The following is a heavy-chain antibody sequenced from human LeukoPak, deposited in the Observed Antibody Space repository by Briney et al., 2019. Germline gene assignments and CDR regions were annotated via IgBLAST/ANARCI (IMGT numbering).Heavy chain of an antibody. CDR1: GFTFDDYG. Sequence: GGSLRLSCAASGFTFDDYGMSWVRQAPGKGLEWVAGINWNGGNTGYSDSVKGRFTISRDNAKNSLYLQMDSLRAEDTVLYYCGRDLSGWYGPDYWGQGTLVTVSS. D-gene: IGHD6-19*01. V-gene: IGHV3-20*04. CDR3: GRDLSGWYGPDY. J-gene: IGHJ4*02. CDR2: INWNGGNT.